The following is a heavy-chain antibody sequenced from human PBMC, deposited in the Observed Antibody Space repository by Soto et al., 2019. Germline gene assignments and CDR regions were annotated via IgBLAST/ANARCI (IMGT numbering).Heavy chain of an antibody. V-gene: IGHV3-23*01. D-gene: IGHD5-12*01. CDR1: GFTFSTYA. CDR3: ARRLTATAS. Sequence: EAQMLESGGGSVQPGGSLRLSCAASGFTFSTYAVAWVRQSPGKGLEWVSSISASGGDTWYADSVKGRFTISRDNSKNTLYLQMNSLRVEDTAVYYCARRLTATASWGQGTLVTVSS. J-gene: IGHJ5*02. CDR2: ISASGGDT.